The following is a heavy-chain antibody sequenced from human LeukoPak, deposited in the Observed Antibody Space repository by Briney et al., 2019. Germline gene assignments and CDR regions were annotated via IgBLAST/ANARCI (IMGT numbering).Heavy chain of an antibody. D-gene: IGHD5-18*01. J-gene: IGHJ4*02. CDR3: AASTKHTAMVDY. CDR1: GFTFSSST. CDR2: IGSSSSYI. V-gene: IGHV3-21*01. Sequence: PGGSLRLSCAASGFTFSSSTMTWVRQSPGKGLEWVSSIGSSSSYIYYADSVKGRFTISRDNAKNSLHLQMNSLRAEDTAVYYCAASTKHTAMVDYWGQGTLVTVSS.